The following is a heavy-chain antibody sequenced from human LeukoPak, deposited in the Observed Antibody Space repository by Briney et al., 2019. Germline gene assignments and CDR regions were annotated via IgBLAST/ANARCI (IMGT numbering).Heavy chain of an antibody. CDR1: GGSFSGYY. CDR3: ARDPYSSGYYADYFDY. Sequence: PSETLSLTCAVYGGSFSGYYWSWIRQPPGKGLEWIGEINHSGSTNYNPSLKSRVTISVDTSKNQFSLKLSSVTAADTAVYYCARDPYSSGYYADYFDYWGQGILVTVSS. J-gene: IGHJ4*02. D-gene: IGHD3-22*01. V-gene: IGHV4-34*01. CDR2: INHSGST.